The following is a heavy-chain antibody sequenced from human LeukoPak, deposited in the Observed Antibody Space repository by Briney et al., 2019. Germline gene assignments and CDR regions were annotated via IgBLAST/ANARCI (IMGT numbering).Heavy chain of an antibody. Sequence: ASVKVSCKASGYTFTGYYMHWVRQAPGQGFERMGWINPNSGSTNYAQKFQGRVTMTRDTSISTAYMELSRLRSDDTAVYYCARSASSGWNGYYYYYGMDVWGQGTTVTVSS. V-gene: IGHV1-2*02. D-gene: IGHD6-19*01. CDR2: INPNSGST. J-gene: IGHJ6*02. CDR1: GYTFTGYY. CDR3: ARSASSGWNGYYYYYGMDV.